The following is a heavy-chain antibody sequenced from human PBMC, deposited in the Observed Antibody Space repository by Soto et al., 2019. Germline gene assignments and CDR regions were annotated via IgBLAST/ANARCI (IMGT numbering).Heavy chain of an antibody. CDR2: ISGSGGST. D-gene: IGHD2-15*01. CDR3: AKGRGGSCCAGMAV. CDR1: GFTFSSYA. J-gene: IGHJ6*02. Sequence: EVQLLESGGGLVQPGGSLRLSCAASGFTFSSYAMSWVRQAPGKGLEWVSAISGSGGSTYYADSVKGRFTISRDNSKNTLYLQMTSLRAEDTAVYYCAKGRGGSCCAGMAVWGQGTTVTVSS. V-gene: IGHV3-23*01.